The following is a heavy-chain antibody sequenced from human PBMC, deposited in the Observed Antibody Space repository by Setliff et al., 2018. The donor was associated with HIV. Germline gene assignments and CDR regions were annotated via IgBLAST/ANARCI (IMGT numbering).Heavy chain of an antibody. D-gene: IGHD1-26*01. J-gene: IGHJ3*02. Sequence: SETLSLTCTVSGGSISSGSYYWSWIRQPPGKGLEWIGSIYYSGSTHYNPSLKSRVTISADTSNNQFSLRLTSMTAADTAVYYCAKTSVGATGLYAFDIWGQGTMVTVSS. CDR2: IYYSGST. V-gene: IGHV4-39*07. CDR1: GGSISSGSYY. CDR3: AKTSVGATGLYAFDI.